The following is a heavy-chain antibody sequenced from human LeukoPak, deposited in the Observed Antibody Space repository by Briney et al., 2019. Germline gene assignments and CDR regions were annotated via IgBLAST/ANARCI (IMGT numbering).Heavy chain of an antibody. Sequence: GGSLRLSCAASGFTLSNNYMSWVRQAPGKGLEWVSVIYSGGSTYYADPVKGRFTISRDNSKNTLYLQMNSLRIEDTAVYYCTKDRSYGRSYFDYWGQGTLVTVAS. D-gene: IGHD5-18*01. CDR3: TKDRSYGRSYFDY. V-gene: IGHV3-66*02. CDR2: IYSGGST. CDR1: GFTLSNNY. J-gene: IGHJ4*02.